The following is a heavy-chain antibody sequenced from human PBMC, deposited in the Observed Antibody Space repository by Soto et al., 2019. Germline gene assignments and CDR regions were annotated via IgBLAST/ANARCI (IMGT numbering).Heavy chain of an antibody. CDR3: ARYNYGSGSTYFDY. J-gene: IGHJ4*02. Sequence: QVQLHESGPGLVKPSETLSLTCTVSGGSISSYYWSWIRQPPGKGLEWIGYIYYSGSTNYNPSLKSRVTISVDTSKNQFSLKLNSMTAADTAVYYCARYNYGSGSTYFDYWGQGTLVTVSS. V-gene: IGHV4-59*08. D-gene: IGHD3-16*01. CDR2: IYYSGST. CDR1: GGSISSYY.